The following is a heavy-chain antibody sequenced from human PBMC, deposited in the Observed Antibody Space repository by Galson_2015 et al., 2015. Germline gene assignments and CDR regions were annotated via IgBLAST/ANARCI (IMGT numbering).Heavy chain of an antibody. CDR3: AGSNRYAFDI. CDR2: SSSGSTM. Sequence: SSSGSTMYYADSVKGRFTISRDNAKNSLYLQMNSLRAEDTAVYYCAGSNRYAFDIWGQGIMVIVSS. D-gene: IGHD2/OR15-2a*01. J-gene: IGHJ3*02. V-gene: IGHV3-48*03.